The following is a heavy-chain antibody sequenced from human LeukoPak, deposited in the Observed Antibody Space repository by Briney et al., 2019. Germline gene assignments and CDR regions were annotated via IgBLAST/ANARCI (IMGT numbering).Heavy chain of an antibody. J-gene: IGHJ4*02. CDR2: ISYDGSNK. Sequence: PGGSLRLSCAASGFTFSSYAMHWVRQAPGKGLEWVAVISYDGSNKYYADSVKGRFTISRDNSKNTLYLQMNSLRAEDTAVYFCARALYQLLYGVYWGQGTLVTVSS. CDR3: ARALYQLLYGVY. CDR1: GFTFSSYA. D-gene: IGHD2-2*02. V-gene: IGHV3-30-3*01.